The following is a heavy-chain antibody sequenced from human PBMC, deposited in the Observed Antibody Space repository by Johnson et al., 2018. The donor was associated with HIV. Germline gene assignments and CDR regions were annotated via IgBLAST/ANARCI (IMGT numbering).Heavy chain of an antibody. V-gene: IGHV3-30*04. CDR1: GFTFSSYA. CDR2: ISYDGSNK. Sequence: QVQLVESGGGVVQPGRSLRLSCAASGFTFSSYAMHWVRQAPAKGLEWVAVISYDGSNKYYADSVKGRFTISRDNSKNTLYLQMNSLRAEDTAVYYCARVTHIQLWANDAFDIWGQGTMVTVSS. CDR3: ARVTHIQLWANDAFDI. D-gene: IGHD5-18*01. J-gene: IGHJ3*02.